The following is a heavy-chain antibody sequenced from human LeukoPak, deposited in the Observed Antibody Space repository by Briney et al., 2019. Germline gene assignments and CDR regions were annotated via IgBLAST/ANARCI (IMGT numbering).Heavy chain of an antibody. Sequence: SVKVSCKASVFTFTSSAMQWVRLARGQPLEWVGGILVGSGNTNYAQKFQQRVTITRDMSTSTAYMELSSLRSEDTAVYYCAAHVGYGSGSLAPFYFDYWGQGTLVTVSS. V-gene: IGHV1-58*02. J-gene: IGHJ4*02. D-gene: IGHD3-10*01. CDR1: VFTFTSSA. CDR2: ILVGSGNT. CDR3: AAHVGYGSGSLAPFYFDY.